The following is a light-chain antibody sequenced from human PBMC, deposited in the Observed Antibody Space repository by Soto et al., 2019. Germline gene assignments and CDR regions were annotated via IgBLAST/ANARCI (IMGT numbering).Light chain of an antibody. CDR3: QSYDSSLSGSIV. CDR2: GNS. Sequence: QSVLTQPPSVSGAPGQRVTISCTGSSSNIGAGYDVHWYQQLPGTAPKLLIYGNSNRPSGVPDRFSGSKSGTSASLAITGLQAEDEADYYCQSYDSSLSGSIVIGTGTKVTVL. V-gene: IGLV1-40*01. J-gene: IGLJ1*01. CDR1: SSNIGAGYD.